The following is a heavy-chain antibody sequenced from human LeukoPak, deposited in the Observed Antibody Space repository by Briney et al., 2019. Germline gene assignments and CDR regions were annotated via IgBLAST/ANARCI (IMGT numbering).Heavy chain of an antibody. V-gene: IGHV1-2*04. CDR1: GYTFTGYY. D-gene: IGHD6-13*01. CDR3: ARGIAAAGRDPPFDY. Sequence: ASVKVSCKASGYTFTGYYMHWVRQAPGRGLERMGWINPNSGGTNYAQKFQGWVTMTRDTSISTAYMELSRLRSDDTAVYYCARGIAAAGRDPPFDYWGQGTLVTVSS. CDR2: INPNSGGT. J-gene: IGHJ4*02.